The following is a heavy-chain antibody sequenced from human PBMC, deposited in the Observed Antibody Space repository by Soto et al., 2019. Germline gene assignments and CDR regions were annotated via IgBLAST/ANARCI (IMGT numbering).Heavy chain of an antibody. J-gene: IGHJ6*03. D-gene: IGHD2-15*01. V-gene: IGHV3-21*01. CDR1: GFAFSSYS. CDR2: ISSTSSYT. Sequence: GGSLRLSCAASGFAFSSYSMNWVRQAPGKGLEWVSSISSTSSYTYYADSVKGRFTISRDNAKNSLFLQMNSLRAEDTAVYYCARDLSGYCSGGSCYSFYYYYYMDVWGKGTTVTVSS. CDR3: ARDLSGYCSGGSCYSFYYYYYMDV.